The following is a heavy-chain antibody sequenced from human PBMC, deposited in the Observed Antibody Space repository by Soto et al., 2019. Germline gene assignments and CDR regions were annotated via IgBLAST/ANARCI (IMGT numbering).Heavy chain of an antibody. CDR3: AKDSEVPSGYYDILXGYSVSSSDY. CDR1: GFTSSIYA. Sequence: GGSLRLSCAASGFTSSIYAMSWVRQAPGKGLEWVSAMSGSGGSTYYADSVKGRFTISRDNSKNTLYLQMNSLRAEDTAVYYCAKDSEVPSGYYDILXGYSVSSSDYWGQGTLVTVSS. J-gene: IGHJ4*02. D-gene: IGHD3-9*01. CDR2: MSGSGGST. V-gene: IGHV3-23*01.